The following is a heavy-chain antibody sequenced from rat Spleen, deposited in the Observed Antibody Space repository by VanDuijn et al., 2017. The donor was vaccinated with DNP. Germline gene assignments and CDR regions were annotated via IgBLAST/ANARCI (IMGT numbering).Heavy chain of an antibody. CDR3: ATITTTDY. Sequence: QVQLKESGPGLVQPSQTLSLTCTVSGFSLTTYGISWVRQPPGKGLEWIGAIWTGGNTGYNSALKSRLSISRDTSKSQVLLQMNSLQTEDTAMYFCATITTTDYWGQGVMVTVSS. D-gene: IGHD1-10*01. CDR1: GFSLTTYG. J-gene: IGHJ2*01. CDR2: IWTGGNT. V-gene: IGHV2-16*01.